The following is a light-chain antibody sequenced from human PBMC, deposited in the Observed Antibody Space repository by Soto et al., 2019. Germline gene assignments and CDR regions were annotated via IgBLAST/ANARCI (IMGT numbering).Light chain of an antibody. CDR1: QSVGSY. J-gene: IGKJ4*01. V-gene: IGKV3-11*01. CDR2: DAS. Sequence: EIVLIQSPATLSLSPVQRATLSCRASQSVGSYLAWYQHKPGQAPRLLISDASNRATGIPARFSGSGSETDFTLTISSLEPEDSAVYYCQPRSNWPSLTFGGGTKVDIK. CDR3: QPRSNWPSLT.